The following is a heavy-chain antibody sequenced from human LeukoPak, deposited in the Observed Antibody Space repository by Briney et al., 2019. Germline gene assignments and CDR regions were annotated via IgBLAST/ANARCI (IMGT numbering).Heavy chain of an antibody. CDR2: ISGTGGST. Sequence: GGSLRLSCAASGFTFSSYAMSWVRQTPGKGLEWVSVISGTGGSTYYADSVKGRFTISRDNSKNTLYLQMNSLRADDTAVYYCAKEIYGDSTGGRFQHWGQGTLVTVSS. CDR1: GFTFSSYA. D-gene: IGHD4-17*01. CDR3: AKEIYGDSTGGRFQH. V-gene: IGHV3-23*01. J-gene: IGHJ1*01.